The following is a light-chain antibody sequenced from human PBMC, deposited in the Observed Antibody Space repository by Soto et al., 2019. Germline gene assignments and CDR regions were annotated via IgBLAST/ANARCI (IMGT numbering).Light chain of an antibody. Sequence: QSALTQPASVSGSPGRSITISCTGSSSDVGGYNFVSWYQHHPGKAPKLIICDVSNRPLGISNRFSGSKSGNTASLIISGLQAEDESDYYCSSYATGSTLVLGTGTKLTV. J-gene: IGLJ1*01. CDR2: DVS. V-gene: IGLV2-14*03. CDR3: SSYATGSTLV. CDR1: SSDVGGYNF.